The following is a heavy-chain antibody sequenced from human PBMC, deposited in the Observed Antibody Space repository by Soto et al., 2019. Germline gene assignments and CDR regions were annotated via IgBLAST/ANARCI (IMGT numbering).Heavy chain of an antibody. CDR1: GGSIISYY. Sequence: QVQLQESGPGLVKPSETLSLTCTVSGGSIISYYWSWIRQPPGKGLEWIGYIYYSGSTNYNPSLKSRVTISVDTSKNQFSLKLSSVTAADTAVYSCARDLRLDYWGQGTLVTVSS. J-gene: IGHJ4*02. V-gene: IGHV4-59*01. CDR2: IYYSGST. CDR3: ARDLRLDY. D-gene: IGHD4-17*01.